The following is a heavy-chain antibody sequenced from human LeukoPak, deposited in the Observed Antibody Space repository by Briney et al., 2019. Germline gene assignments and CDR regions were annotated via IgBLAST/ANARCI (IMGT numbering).Heavy chain of an antibody. CDR3: ARGTNYGSGSYYRTSWFDP. D-gene: IGHD3-10*01. V-gene: IGHV3-7*01. J-gene: IGHJ5*02. CDR1: GFTFSSYW. CDR2: IKQDGSEK. Sequence: PGGSLRLSCTASGFTFSSYWMSWVRQAPGKGLEWVANIKQDGSEKYYVDSVEGRFTISRDNAKNSLYLQMNSLRAEDTAVYYCARGTNYGSGSYYRTSWFDPWGQGTLVTVSS.